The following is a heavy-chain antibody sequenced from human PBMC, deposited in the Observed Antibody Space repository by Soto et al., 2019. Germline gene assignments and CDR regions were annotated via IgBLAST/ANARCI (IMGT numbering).Heavy chain of an antibody. CDR2: IRSKAYGGTT. CDR1: GFTFGDYA. D-gene: IGHD2-15*01. V-gene: IGHV3-49*03. J-gene: IGHJ5*02. Sequence: GGSLRLSCTASGFTFGDYAMSWFRQAPGKGLEWVGFIRSKAYGGTTEYAASVKGRFTISRDDSKSIAYLQMNSLKTEDTAVYYCTRDWCSGGSCYSGSPWFDPWGQGTLVTVSS. CDR3: TRDWCSGGSCYSGSPWFDP.